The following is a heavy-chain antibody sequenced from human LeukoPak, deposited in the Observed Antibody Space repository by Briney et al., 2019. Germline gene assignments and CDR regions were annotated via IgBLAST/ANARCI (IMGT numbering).Heavy chain of an antibody. D-gene: IGHD5-24*01. V-gene: IGHV1-8*01. CDR2: MNPNSGDT. J-gene: IGHJ4*02. CDR1: GYTVTSYD. Sequence: SVKPCCKASGYTVTSYDINWVRQATRPGLECRGWMNPNSGDTGYAQNFQGRVTMTRDTCISTAYMELSGLRSEDTAVYYCARTPRNGYIEGYWGQGTLVTVSS. CDR3: ARTPRNGYIEGY.